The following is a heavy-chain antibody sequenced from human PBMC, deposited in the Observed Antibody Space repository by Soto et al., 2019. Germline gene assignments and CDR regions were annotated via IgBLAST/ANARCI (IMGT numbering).Heavy chain of an antibody. Sequence: PGGSLRLSCAASGFTFSGFSMNWVRRAPGKGLEWVSSVTSSPSSMFYADSVKGRFTISRDDAKDSLFLQMNSLRADDTAVYYCAREADFASSGYVLDYWGLGTLVTVSS. CDR1: GFTFSGFS. J-gene: IGHJ4*02. V-gene: IGHV3-21*01. CDR2: VTSSPSSM. CDR3: AREADFASSGYVLDY. D-gene: IGHD3-22*01.